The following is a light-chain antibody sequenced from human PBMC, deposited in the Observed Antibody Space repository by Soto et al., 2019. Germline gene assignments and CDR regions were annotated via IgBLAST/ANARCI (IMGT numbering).Light chain of an antibody. CDR1: SSDIGGSNY. Sequence: QSALTQPASVSGSPGQSITISCTGTSSDIGGSNYVSWYQHHPGKAPKLMIYDVNSRPSGISNRFSGSKSGNTASLTISGIHTEDEADYYCTSYTSSNTVVFGGGTKVTVL. V-gene: IGLV2-14*03. CDR3: TSYTSSNTVV. CDR2: DVN. J-gene: IGLJ2*01.